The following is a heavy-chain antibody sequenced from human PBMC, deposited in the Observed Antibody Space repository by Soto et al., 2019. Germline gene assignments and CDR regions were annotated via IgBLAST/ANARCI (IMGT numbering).Heavy chain of an antibody. J-gene: IGHJ4*01. D-gene: IGHD3-10*01. CDR3: AKDKSAGTYYTSYFDY. Sequence: PGGSLRLSCAASGFTLNSYALNWVRQAPGEGLEWVSLISNSGDNTYYAGSVKGRFTISRDNSKNMLYLQMNSLRVEDTAVYYCAKDKSAGTYYTSYFDYWGQGTLVTVSS. CDR2: ISNSGDNT. V-gene: IGHV3-23*01. CDR1: GFTLNSYA.